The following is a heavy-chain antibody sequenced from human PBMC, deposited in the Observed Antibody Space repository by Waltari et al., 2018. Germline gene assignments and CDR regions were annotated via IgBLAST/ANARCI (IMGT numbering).Heavy chain of an antibody. CDR2: FNPNRGGK. V-gene: IGHV1-2*06. Sequence: QVQLVQRGAEVKKPGASVKVSCKASGYTFTGYYIHWVRQAPGQGLEWMGRFNPNRGGKNYAQKLQGRVTMTRDTSINTAYMELSRLRPDDTAVYYCAKGQEHYYDNSGSFVSWGQGTLVTVSS. J-gene: IGHJ5*01. CDR3: AKGQEHYYDNSGSFVS. D-gene: IGHD3-22*01. CDR1: GYTFTGYY.